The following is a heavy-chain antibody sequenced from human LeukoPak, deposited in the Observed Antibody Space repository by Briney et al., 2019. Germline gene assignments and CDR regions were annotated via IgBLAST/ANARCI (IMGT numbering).Heavy chain of an antibody. D-gene: IGHD1/OR15-1a*01. V-gene: IGHV3-74*01. CDR2: VSSDGNST. CDR1: GFTFSSYW. Sequence: GGSLRLSCAASGFTFSSYWMHWVRQAPGKGLVWVSRVSSDGNSTNYADSVKGRFTISRDNTNNTLYLQMNSLRAEDTAVYYCARGATNTRALDYWGQGTLVTVSS. J-gene: IGHJ4*02. CDR3: ARGATNTRALDY.